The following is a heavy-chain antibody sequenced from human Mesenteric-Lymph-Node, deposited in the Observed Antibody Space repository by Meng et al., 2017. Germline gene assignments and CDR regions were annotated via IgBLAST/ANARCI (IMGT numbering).Heavy chain of an antibody. J-gene: IGHJ5*02. Sequence: QVQLVQSGAEVKKPGASVKVSCKASGYTFTGYYMHWVRQAPGQGLEWMGRINPNSGGTNYAQKFQGRVTMTRDTSISTAYMELSRLRSDDTAVYYCARDFTQLYQMITPTFDPWGQGTLVTVSS. CDR2: INPNSGGT. CDR3: ARDFTQLYQMITPTFDP. D-gene: IGHD3-16*01. V-gene: IGHV1-2*06. CDR1: GYTFTGYY.